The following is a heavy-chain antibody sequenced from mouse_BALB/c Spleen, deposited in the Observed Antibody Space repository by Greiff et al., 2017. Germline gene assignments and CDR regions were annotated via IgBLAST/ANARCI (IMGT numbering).Heavy chain of an antibody. CDR2: ISSGSSTI. CDR3: AREGGGWFAY. Sequence: DVMLVESGGGLVQPGGSRKLSCAASGFTFSSFGMHWVRQAPEKGLEWVAYISSGSSTIYYADTVKGRFTISRDNPKNTLFLQMTSLRSEDTAMYYCAREGGGWFAYWGQGTLVTVSA. J-gene: IGHJ3*01. V-gene: IGHV5-17*02. CDR1: GFTFSSFG.